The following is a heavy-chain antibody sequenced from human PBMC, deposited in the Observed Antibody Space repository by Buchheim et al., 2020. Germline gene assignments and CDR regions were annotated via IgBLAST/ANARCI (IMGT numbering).Heavy chain of an antibody. D-gene: IGHD3-3*01. CDR2: ISYDGSNK. CDR3: ARDNDDFWSGYRYGMDV. CDR1: GFTFSSYA. Sequence: QVQLVESGGGVVQPGRSLRLSCAASGFTFSSYAMHWVRQAPGKGLEWVAVISYDGSNKYYADSAKGRFTISRANSKNTLYLQMNSLRAEDTAVYYCARDNDDFWSGYRYGMDVWGQGTT. J-gene: IGHJ6*02. V-gene: IGHV3-30-3*01.